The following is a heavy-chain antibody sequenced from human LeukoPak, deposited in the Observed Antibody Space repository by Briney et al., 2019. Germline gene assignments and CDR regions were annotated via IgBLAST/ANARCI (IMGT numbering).Heavy chain of an antibody. D-gene: IGHD2-2*01. J-gene: IGHJ5*02. CDR3: ARKRGYCSSTSCYLYWFDP. CDR2: INHSGST. V-gene: IGHV4-34*01. CDR1: GGSFSGYY. Sequence: SETLSLTCAVYGGSFSGYYWSWIRQPTGKGLEWIGEINHSGSTNYNPSLKSRVTISVDTSKNQFSLKLSSVTAADTAVYYCARKRGYCSSTSCYLYWFDPWGQGTLVTVSS.